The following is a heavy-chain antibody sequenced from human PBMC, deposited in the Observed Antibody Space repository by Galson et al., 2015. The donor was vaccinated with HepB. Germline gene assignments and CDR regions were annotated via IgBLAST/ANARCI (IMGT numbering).Heavy chain of an antibody. Sequence: SLRLSCAASGFTFSSYAMSWVRQAPGKGLEWVSAISVSGGSTYYADSVKGRFTVSRDNSKNTLYLQMNSLRAEDTALYYCAKRRGGSYYDAFDIWAKGQWSPSLQ. D-gene: IGHD1-26*01. V-gene: IGHV3-23*01. J-gene: IGHJ3*02. CDR3: AKRRGGSYYDAFDI. CDR2: ISVSGGST. CDR1: GFTFSSYA.